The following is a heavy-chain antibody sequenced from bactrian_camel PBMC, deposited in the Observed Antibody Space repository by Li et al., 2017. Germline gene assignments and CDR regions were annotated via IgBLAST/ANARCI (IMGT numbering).Heavy chain of an antibody. CDR2: INKGGGST. J-gene: IGHJ6*01. V-gene: IGHV3S1*01. CDR3: AAAPGFNSVRRCGYYLLSAPAGSYFSL. Sequence: HVQLVESGGGLVQPGGSLRLSCAASGFTFSSYWMYWVRQAPGKGLEWVSDINKGGGSTYYADSVEGRFTISRDTAEKTLYLQMSSLKPDDTAVYYCAAAPGFNSVRRCGYYLLSAPAGSYFSLWGQGTQVTVS. D-gene: IGHD2*01. CDR1: GFTFSSYW.